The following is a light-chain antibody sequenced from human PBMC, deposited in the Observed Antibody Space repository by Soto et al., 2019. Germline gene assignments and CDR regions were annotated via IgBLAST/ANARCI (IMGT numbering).Light chain of an antibody. J-gene: IGKJ1*01. V-gene: IGKV1-12*02. CDR3: QQANGDPWT. CDR1: HDVRSW. Sequence: DIQMTQSPSSVSASVGDRVTISCRASHDVRSWLAWYQQKPGKAPNLLIYGASTLQSGVPSRFSGSGPGTDFTLAISGRQAEDVATYYCQQANGDPWTFGQGTKVEIK. CDR2: GAS.